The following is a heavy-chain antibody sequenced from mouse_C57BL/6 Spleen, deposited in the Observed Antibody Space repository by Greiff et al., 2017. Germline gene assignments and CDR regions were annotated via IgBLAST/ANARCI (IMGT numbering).Heavy chain of an antibody. CDR2: ISSGGSYT. Sequence: EVKVVESGGDLVKPGGSLKLSCAASGFTFTSYGMSWVRQTPDKRLEWVATISSGGSYTYYPDSVKGRFTISRANAKNTLYLQRSSLKSEDTAMCYCARQGGNWYFDVWGTGTTVTVSS. CDR1: GFTFTSYG. J-gene: IGHJ1*03. V-gene: IGHV5-6*01. CDR3: ARQGGNWYFDV.